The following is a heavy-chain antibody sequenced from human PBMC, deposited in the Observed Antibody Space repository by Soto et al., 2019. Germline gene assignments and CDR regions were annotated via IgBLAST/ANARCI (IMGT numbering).Heavy chain of an antibody. J-gene: IGHJ6*02. CDR2: IKSKTDGGTT. CDR1: GFTFSNAW. V-gene: IGHV3-15*01. Sequence: EVQLVESGGGLVKPGGSLRLSCAASGFTFSNAWMSSVRQAPGKGLEWVGRIKSKTDGGTTDYAAPVKGRFTISRDDSKNTLYLQMNSLKTEDTGVYYCTTDRYYDSSGPAYYYYGMDVWGQGTTVTVSS. D-gene: IGHD3-22*01. CDR3: TTDRYYDSSGPAYYYYGMDV.